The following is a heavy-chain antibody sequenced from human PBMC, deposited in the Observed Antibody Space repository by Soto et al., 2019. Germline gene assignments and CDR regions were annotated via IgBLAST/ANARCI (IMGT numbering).Heavy chain of an antibody. CDR3: AREALGSYHPYFDY. CDR2: IYYSGST. CDR1: GGSISSYY. J-gene: IGHJ4*02. V-gene: IGHV4-59*01. D-gene: IGHD1-26*01. Sequence: SETLPLTCTVSGGSISSYYWSWIRQPPGKGLEWIGYIYYSGSTNYNSSLKSRVTISVDTSKNQFSLKLSSVTAADTAVYYCAREALGSYHPYFDYWGQGTLVTVSS.